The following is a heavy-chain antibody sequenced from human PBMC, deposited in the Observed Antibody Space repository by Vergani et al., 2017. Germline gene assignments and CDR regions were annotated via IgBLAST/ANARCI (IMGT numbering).Heavy chain of an antibody. CDR2: INPNSGGT. J-gene: IGHJ4*02. V-gene: IGHV1-2*04. CDR1: GYTFTGYY. Sequence: QVQLVQSGAEVKKPGASVKVSCKASGYTFTGYYMHWVRQAPGQGLEWMGWINPNSGGTNYAQKFQGWVTMTRDTSISTAYMELSRLRSDDTAVYYCARGEGGHYGSFHFDYWGQGTLVTVSS. CDR3: ARGEGGHYGSFHFDY. D-gene: IGHD3-10*01.